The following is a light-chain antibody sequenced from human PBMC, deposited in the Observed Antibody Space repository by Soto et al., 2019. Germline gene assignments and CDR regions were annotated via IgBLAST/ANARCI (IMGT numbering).Light chain of an antibody. CDR2: AVS. CDR1: SSDIGSYDH. CDR3: ISYTDRQSYL. Sequence: QSVLTQPASVSGSPGQSITISCSGTSSDIGSYDHVAWYQQFPGKGPKLIIYAVSDRPSGVSDRFSGSKPGISASLTISGLQTEDEADYYCISYTDRQSYLFGTGTKVTVL. V-gene: IGLV2-14*03. J-gene: IGLJ1*01.